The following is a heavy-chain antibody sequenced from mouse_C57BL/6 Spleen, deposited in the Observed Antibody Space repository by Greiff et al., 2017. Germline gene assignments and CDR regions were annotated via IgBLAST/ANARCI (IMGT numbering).Heavy chain of an antibody. CDR1: GYTFTSYW. Sequence: QVQLQQPGAELVKPGASVKMSCKASGYTFTSYWITWVKQRPGQGLEWIGDIYPGSGSTNYNEKFKSKATLTVDPSSRTASMQLRRLTSEDSAVYYCARNPYGNFKGFDYWGQGTTLTVSS. CDR3: ARNPYGNFKGFDY. J-gene: IGHJ2*01. V-gene: IGHV1-55*01. CDR2: IYPGSGST. D-gene: IGHD2-1*01.